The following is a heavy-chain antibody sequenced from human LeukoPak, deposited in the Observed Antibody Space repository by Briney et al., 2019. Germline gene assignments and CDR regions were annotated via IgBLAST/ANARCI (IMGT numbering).Heavy chain of an antibody. CDR3: ARDHCSSISCYRYMDV. CDR2: IYSGGST. D-gene: IGHD2-2*01. J-gene: IGHJ6*03. V-gene: IGHV3-53*01. Sequence: PGGSLRLSCAASGFTVSSNYMSWVRQAPGKGLEWVAVIYSGGSTYYADSVKGRFTISRDNSKNTLYLQMNSLRAEDTAVYYCARDHCSSISCYRYMDVWGKGTTVTISS. CDR1: GFTVSSNY.